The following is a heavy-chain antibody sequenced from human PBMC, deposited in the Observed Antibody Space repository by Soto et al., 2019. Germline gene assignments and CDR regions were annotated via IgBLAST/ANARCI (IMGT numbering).Heavy chain of an antibody. V-gene: IGHV3-30-3*01. CDR3: ARDRGADDAFDI. Sequence: QVQLVESGGGVVQPGRSLRLSCAASGFTFSSYAMHWVRQAPGKGLEWVAVISYDGSNKYYADSVKGRFTISRDNSKNTLYLQMNSLRAEDTVVYYCARDRGADDAFDIWGQGTMVTVSS. J-gene: IGHJ3*02. CDR1: GFTFSSYA. D-gene: IGHD2-15*01. CDR2: ISYDGSNK.